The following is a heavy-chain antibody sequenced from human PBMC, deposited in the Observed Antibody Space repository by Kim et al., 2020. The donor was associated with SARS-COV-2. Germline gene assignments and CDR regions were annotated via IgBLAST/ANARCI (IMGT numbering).Heavy chain of an antibody. J-gene: IGHJ4*02. V-gene: IGHV4-39*01. D-gene: IGHD2-15*01. CDR1: GGSISSSSYY. CDR3: GTLGYCSGGSCYQR. CDR2: IYYSGIT. Sequence: SETLSLTCTVSGGSISSSSYYWGWIRQSPGKGLEWIGSIYYSGITYYNPSLKSRVTISVDTSKNQFSLKLSSVTAADTAVHYCGTLGYCSGGSCYQRWGQGTLVTVSS.